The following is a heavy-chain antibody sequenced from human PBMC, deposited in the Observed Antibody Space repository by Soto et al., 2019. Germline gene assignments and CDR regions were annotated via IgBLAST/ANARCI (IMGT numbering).Heavy chain of an antibody. Sequence: GASVKVSCKASGYSFTNHDISWVRQAPGQGLEWMGWISTYNGNTNYAKKLQGRVTMTTDTSTSTAYMELRSLRSDDTAVYYCARGVATAYYNYGMDVWGQGTTVTVSS. J-gene: IGHJ6*02. D-gene: IGHD2-15*01. CDR2: ISTYNGNT. CDR3: ARGVATAYYNYGMDV. V-gene: IGHV1-18*04. CDR1: GYSFTNHD.